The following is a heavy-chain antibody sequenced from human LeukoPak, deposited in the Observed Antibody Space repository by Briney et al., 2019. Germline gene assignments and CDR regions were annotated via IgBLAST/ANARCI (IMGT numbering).Heavy chain of an antibody. D-gene: IGHD2-15*01. CDR2: INHSGST. CDR3: ARGRLCSGGSCRRGKAFDI. J-gene: IGHJ3*02. V-gene: IGHV4-34*01. CDR1: GGSFSVYY. Sequence: SETLSLTCAVYGGSFSVYYCSWIRQPPGKGLESIGEINHSGSTNYNPSLKSRVTISVDTSKNQFSLKLSSVTAADTAVYYCARGRLCSGGSCRRGKAFDIWGQGTMVTVSS.